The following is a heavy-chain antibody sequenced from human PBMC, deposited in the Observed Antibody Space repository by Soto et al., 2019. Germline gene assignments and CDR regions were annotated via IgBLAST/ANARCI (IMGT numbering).Heavy chain of an antibody. CDR2: ISSNGVGT. CDR1: GFPLSGYA. V-gene: IGHV3-64*01. CDR3: ARRARPDFYYMDV. D-gene: IGHD6-6*01. Sequence: GGSMRLSCAAAGFPLSGYAMDWVRRAPGKGLEYVSGISSNGVGTYYANSVQGRFTISRDNSKNTVYLQMGSLRPEDMAVYYCARRARPDFYYMDVWSKGTTVTVSS. J-gene: IGHJ6*03.